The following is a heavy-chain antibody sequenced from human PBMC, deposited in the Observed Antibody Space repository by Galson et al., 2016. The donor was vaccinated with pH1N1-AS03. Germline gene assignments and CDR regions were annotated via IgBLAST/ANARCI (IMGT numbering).Heavy chain of an antibody. Sequence: LRLSCAAAGFTSSSYAMFWVRQAPGKGLEYVSAISGNGFSTYYASSVKDRFTISRDNSKNTLFLQMGSLRPEDMAVYYCARGPVSYSNYWFPPPDYWGQGTLVTVSS. D-gene: IGHD6-13*01. CDR3: ARGPVSYSNYWFPPPDY. V-gene: IGHV3-64*01. CDR2: ISGNGFST. CDR1: GFTSSSYA. J-gene: IGHJ4*02.